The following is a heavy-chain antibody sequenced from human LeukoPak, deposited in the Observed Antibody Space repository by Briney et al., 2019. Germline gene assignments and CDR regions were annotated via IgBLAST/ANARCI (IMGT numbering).Heavy chain of an antibody. J-gene: IGHJ4*02. V-gene: IGHV3-43D*03. Sequence: GGSLRLSCAASGFTFDDYAMHWVRQAPGKGLEWVSLISWDGGSTYYADSVKGRFTISRDNSKNSLYLQMNSLRAEDTALYYCAKDRSEKYYYDSSGYFREWARFDYWGQGTLVTVSS. CDR3: AKDRSEKYYYDSSGYFREWARFDY. D-gene: IGHD3-22*01. CDR2: ISWDGGST. CDR1: GFTFDDYA.